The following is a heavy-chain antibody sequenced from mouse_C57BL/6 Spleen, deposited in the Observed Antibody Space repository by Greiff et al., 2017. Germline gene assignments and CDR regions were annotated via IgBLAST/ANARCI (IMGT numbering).Heavy chain of an antibody. D-gene: IGHD1-1*01. CDR2: IYPGSGST. J-gene: IGHJ1*03. CDR1: GYTFTSYW. Sequence: VQLQQPGAELVKPGASVKMSCKASGYTFTSYWITWVKQRPGQGLEWIGDIYPGSGSTNYNEKFKSKATLTVDTSSSTAYMQLSSLTSEDSAVYYCARSHTVVAPYFDVWGTGTTVTVSS. CDR3: ARSHTVVAPYFDV. V-gene: IGHV1-55*01.